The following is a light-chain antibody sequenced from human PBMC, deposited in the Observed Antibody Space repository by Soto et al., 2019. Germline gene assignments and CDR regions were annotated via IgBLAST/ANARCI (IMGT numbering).Light chain of an antibody. V-gene: IGKV1-12*01. CDR2: AAS. Sequence: IQMTQSPSSVSASVGDRVTITCRASQDVRTWLAWYQQTPGKAPKLLIHAASKLQSGVPSRFSGSGAGTHFTLTINNLQPEDFATYYCQQVNDFPLTFGPGTKVYF. CDR3: QQVNDFPLT. J-gene: IGKJ3*01. CDR1: QDVRTW.